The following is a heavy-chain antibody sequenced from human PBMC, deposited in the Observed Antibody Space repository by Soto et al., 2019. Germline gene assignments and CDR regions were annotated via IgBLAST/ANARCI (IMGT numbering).Heavy chain of an antibody. CDR1: GYTFTSYD. J-gene: IGHJ6*03. D-gene: IGHD6-13*01. V-gene: IGHV1-8*01. CDR3: ARGWTAAAPPYYYYMDV. Sequence: QVQLVQSGAEVKKPGASVKVSCKASGYTFTSYDINWVRQATGQGLEWMGWMNPNSGNTGYAQKFQGRVTMTRNTSISTADKELSSLRSEDTAVYYCARGWTAAAPPYYYYMDVWGKGTTVTVSS. CDR2: MNPNSGNT.